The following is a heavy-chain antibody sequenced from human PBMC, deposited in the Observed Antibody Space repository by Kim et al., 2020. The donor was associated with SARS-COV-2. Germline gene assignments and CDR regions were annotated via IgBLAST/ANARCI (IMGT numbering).Heavy chain of an antibody. CDR2: TYYRSKWSS. J-gene: IGHJ4*02. D-gene: IGHD6-19*01. CDR1: GDSLSSNTVA. V-gene: IGHV6-1*01. CDR3: VRYSGLYYFDY. Sequence: SQTLSLTCVISGDSLSSNTVAWSWIRQSPSSGLEWLGRTYYRSKWSSDYAVSVKSRIIINADPSKNQFSLHLNSVTPDDTATYYCVRYSGLYYFDYWGQGTLVLVSS.